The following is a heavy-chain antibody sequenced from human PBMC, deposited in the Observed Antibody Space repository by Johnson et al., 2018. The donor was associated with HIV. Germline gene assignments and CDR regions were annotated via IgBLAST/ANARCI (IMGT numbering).Heavy chain of an antibody. V-gene: IGHV3-30*18. D-gene: IGHD3-16*01. CDR2: ISYEGSNK. J-gene: IGHJ3*02. CDR1: GFTFSNYV. CDR3: AKEGPGVFGGALDI. Sequence: VPLVESGGGLVPSGGSLRLSCAASGFTFSNYVMSWVRQAPGKGLEWVAVISYEGSNKYYAESVKGRFTISRDNSKNTLSLQMNSLRAEDTAVYYCAKEGPGVFGGALDIWGQGTMVTVSS.